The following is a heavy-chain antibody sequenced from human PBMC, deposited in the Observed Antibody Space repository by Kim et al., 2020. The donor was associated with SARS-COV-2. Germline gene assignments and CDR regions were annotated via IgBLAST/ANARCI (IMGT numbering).Heavy chain of an antibody. CDR3: ARGEYCGGDCYSR. Sequence: CTPSLKSRVTISVDRSKNQFSLKLSSVTAADTAVYYCARGEYCGGDCYSRWGQGTLVTVSS. D-gene: IGHD2-21*01. J-gene: IGHJ4*02. V-gene: IGHV4-30-2*01.